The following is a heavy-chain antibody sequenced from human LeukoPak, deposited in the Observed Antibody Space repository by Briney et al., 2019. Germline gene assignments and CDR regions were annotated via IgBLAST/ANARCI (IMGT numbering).Heavy chain of an antibody. CDR3: AREISSSWSDYFDY. D-gene: IGHD6-13*01. V-gene: IGHV3-7*01. Sequence: GGSLRLSCAASGFTFSSYWMSWVRQAPGKGLEWVANIKQDGSEKYYVDSVKGRFTISRDNAKNSLYLQMNSLRAEDTAVYCCAREISSSWSDYFDYWGQGTLVTVSS. CDR1: GFTFSSYW. CDR2: IKQDGSEK. J-gene: IGHJ4*02.